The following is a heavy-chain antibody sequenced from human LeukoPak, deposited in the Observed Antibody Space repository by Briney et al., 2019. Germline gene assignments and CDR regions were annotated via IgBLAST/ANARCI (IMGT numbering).Heavy chain of an antibody. CDR1: GGSNSSSSYY. CDR2: IYYSGST. CDR3: ARDGILLDYGDFAFDY. D-gene: IGHD4-17*01. V-gene: IGHV4-39*07. J-gene: IGHJ4*02. Sequence: PSETLSLTCTVSGGSNSSSSYYWGWIRQPPGKGLEWIGSIYYSGSTYYNPSLKSRVTISVDTSKNQFSLKLSFVTAADTAVYYCARDGILLDYGDFAFDYWGQGTLVTVSS.